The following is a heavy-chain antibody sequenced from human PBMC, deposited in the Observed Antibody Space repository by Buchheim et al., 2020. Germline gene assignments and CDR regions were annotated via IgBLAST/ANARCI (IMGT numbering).Heavy chain of an antibody. D-gene: IGHD2-2*01. CDR2: IYQSGNT. CDR3: ARDRDCSSSSCTYGMDV. CDR1: GASISSNNW. J-gene: IGHJ6*02. Sequence: QVQLQESGPGLVKPSGTLSLTCAVSGASISSNNWWSWVRQPPGKGLEWIGEIYQSGNTNYNPSLKSRVPISLDKSKNQFSLKLNSVTAADTAVYYCARDRDCSSSSCTYGMDVWGQGTT. V-gene: IGHV4-4*02.